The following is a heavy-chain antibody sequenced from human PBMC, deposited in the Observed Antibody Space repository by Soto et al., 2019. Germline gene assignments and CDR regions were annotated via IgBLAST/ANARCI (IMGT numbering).Heavy chain of an antibody. D-gene: IGHD6-13*01. J-gene: IGHJ4*02. CDR1: GFTVSTNY. CDR2: IYSGGST. V-gene: IGHV3-53*01. Sequence: GGSLRLSCAAAGFTVSTNYMSWIRQAPGEGLEWVSVIYSGGSTYYTDSVKGRFTISRDNSKNTLFPQMNSLRAEDTAVYYCARASMAAAGYYFDYWGQGTRVTVSS. CDR3: ARASMAAAGYYFDY.